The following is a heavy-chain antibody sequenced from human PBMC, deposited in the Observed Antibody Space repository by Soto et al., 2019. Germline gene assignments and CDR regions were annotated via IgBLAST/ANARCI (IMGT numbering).Heavy chain of an antibody. CDR3: ARDSYYDSSGQHQYFQH. CDR1: GFTFSDYY. Sequence: GGSLRLSCAASGFTFSDYYMSWIRQAPGKGLEWLSYISYSGSTIYYADSAQGRFTISRDNAKNSLYLQMNSLRAEDTAVYYCARDSYYDSSGQHQYFQHWGQGTLVTVSS. CDR2: ISYSGSTI. J-gene: IGHJ1*01. V-gene: IGHV3-11*01. D-gene: IGHD3-22*01.